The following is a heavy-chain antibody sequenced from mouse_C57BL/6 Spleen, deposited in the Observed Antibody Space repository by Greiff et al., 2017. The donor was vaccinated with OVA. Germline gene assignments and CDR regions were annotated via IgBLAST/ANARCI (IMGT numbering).Heavy chain of an antibody. V-gene: IGHV6-3*01. CDR2: IRLKSDNYAT. D-gene: IGHD3-3*01. J-gene: IGHJ2*01. CDR3: TGGWVHYFDY. CDR1: GFTFSNYW. Sequence: EVKVEESGGGLVQPGGSMKLSCVASGFTFSNYWMNWVRQSPEKGLEWVAQIRLKSDNYATHSSESVTGRFTISRDDSKSRVYLQMNNLRAEDTGIYYCTGGWVHYFDYWGQGTTRTVSS.